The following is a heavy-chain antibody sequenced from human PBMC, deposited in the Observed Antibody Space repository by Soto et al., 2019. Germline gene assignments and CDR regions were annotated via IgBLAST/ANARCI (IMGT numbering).Heavy chain of an antibody. CDR1: GFTFSSYG. D-gene: IGHD6-13*01. CDR2: IWYDGSNK. Sequence: PGGSLRLSCAASGFTFSSYGMHWVRQAPGKGLEWVAVIWYDGSNKYYADSVKGRFTISRDNSKNTLYLQMNSLRAEDTAVYYCARSMAAAGMNWFDPWGQGTLVTVSS. CDR3: ARSMAAAGMNWFDP. V-gene: IGHV3-33*01. J-gene: IGHJ5*02.